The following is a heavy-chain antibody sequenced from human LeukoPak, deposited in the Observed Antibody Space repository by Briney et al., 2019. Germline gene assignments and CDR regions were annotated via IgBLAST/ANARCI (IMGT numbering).Heavy chain of an antibody. Sequence: SETLSLTCAVYGGSFSGYYWSWIRQPPGKGLEWIGEINHSGSTNYNPSLKSRVTISVDTSKNQFSLKLSSVTAADTAVYYCARVSYDSSGYPFDYWGRGTLVTVSS. CDR3: ARVSYDSSGYPFDY. D-gene: IGHD3-22*01. CDR1: GGSFSGYY. J-gene: IGHJ4*02. V-gene: IGHV4-34*01. CDR2: INHSGST.